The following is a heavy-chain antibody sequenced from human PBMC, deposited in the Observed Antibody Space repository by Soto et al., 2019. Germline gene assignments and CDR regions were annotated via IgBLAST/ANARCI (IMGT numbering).Heavy chain of an antibody. D-gene: IGHD3-10*01. CDR1: GGSISSSNW. CDR2: IYHSGST. V-gene: IGHV4-4*02. CDR3: ARNRGGVGLLWFGESPHYGMDV. J-gene: IGHJ6*02. Sequence: QVQLQESGPGLVKPSGTLSLTCAVSGGSISSSNWWSWDRQPPGKGLEWIGEIYHSGSTNYNPSLKSRVTISVDKSKNQFSLKLSSVTAADTAVYYCARNRGGVGLLWFGESPHYGMDVWGQGTTVTVSS.